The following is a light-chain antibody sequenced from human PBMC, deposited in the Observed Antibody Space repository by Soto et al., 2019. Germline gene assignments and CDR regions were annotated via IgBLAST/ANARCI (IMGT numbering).Light chain of an antibody. CDR1: QSVSSSF. V-gene: IGKV3-20*01. J-gene: IGKJ1*01. CDR3: QQYDNSPWT. Sequence: EIVLTQSPGTLSLSPGERATLSCRASQSVSSSFLAWYQQKPGQAPRLLIYGASSRATGIPDRFSGSGSGTDLTRTISRLEPDEFAVYYWQQYDNSPWTFGQGTKVEIK. CDR2: GAS.